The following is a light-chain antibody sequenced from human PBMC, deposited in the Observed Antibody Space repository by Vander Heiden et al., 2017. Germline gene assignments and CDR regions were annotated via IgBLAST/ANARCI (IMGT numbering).Light chain of an antibody. CDR3: QVWDSSTAP. CDR2: QSD. J-gene: IGLJ3*02. Sequence: SYELTQPPSVSVSPAQTASITCPRDKLGHRDVCWYQQKPGQSPVLVIYQSDKRPSGIPERFSGSNSGNTATLTISGTQTMDEDDYYCQVWDSSTAPFGGGTKLTVL. V-gene: IGLV3-1*01. CDR1: KLGHRD.